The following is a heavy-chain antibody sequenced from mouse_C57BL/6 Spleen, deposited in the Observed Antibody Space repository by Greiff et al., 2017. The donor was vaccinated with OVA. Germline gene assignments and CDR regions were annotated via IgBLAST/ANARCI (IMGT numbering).Heavy chain of an antibody. Sequence: EVQLQQSGPGLVKPSQSLSLTCSVTGYSITSGYYWNWIRQFPGNKLEWMGYISYDGSNNYNPSLKNRISITRDTSKNQFFLKLNSVTTEDTATYYCARGWLLRRVDYWGQGTTLTVSS. J-gene: IGHJ2*01. D-gene: IGHD2-3*01. V-gene: IGHV3-6*01. CDR3: ARGWLLRRVDY. CDR2: ISYDGSN. CDR1: GYSITSGYY.